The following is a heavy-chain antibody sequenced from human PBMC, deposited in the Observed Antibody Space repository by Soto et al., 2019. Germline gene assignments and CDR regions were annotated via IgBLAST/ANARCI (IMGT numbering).Heavy chain of an antibody. CDR3: ARQRVPSIAAGPAWIDT. Sequence: PGESLKISCKGSGYSFTSYWIGWVRQMPGKGLEWMGIIYPGDSDTRYSPSFQGQVTISADKSISTAYLQWSSLKASDTAMYYCARQRVPSIAAGPAWIDTWAQRTLVPVSS. CDR2: IYPGDSDT. CDR1: GYSFTSYW. D-gene: IGHD6-6*01. V-gene: IGHV5-51*01. J-gene: IGHJ5*02.